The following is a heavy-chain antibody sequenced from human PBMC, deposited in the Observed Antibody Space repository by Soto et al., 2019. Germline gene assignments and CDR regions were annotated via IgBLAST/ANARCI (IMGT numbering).Heavy chain of an antibody. Sequence: SETLSLTCTVSGGSISSYYWSWIRQPPGKGLEWIGYIYYSGSTNYNPSLKSRVTISVDTSKNQFSLKLSSVTAADTAVYYCARRNYDFWSGSYYYGMDVWGQGTTVTVSS. V-gene: IGHV4-59*01. J-gene: IGHJ6*02. CDR1: GGSISSYY. CDR2: IYYSGST. CDR3: ARRNYDFWSGSYYYGMDV. D-gene: IGHD3-3*01.